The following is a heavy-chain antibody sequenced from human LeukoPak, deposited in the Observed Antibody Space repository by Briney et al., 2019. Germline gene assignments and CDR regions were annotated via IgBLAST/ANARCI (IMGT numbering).Heavy chain of an antibody. D-gene: IGHD2-15*01. CDR1: GGTFSSYA. CDR3: ARDSYCSGGSCNSLPYDY. Sequence: SVKVSCKASGGTFSSYAISWLRQAPGQGLEWMGGIIPIFGTANYAQKFQGRVTITADESTSTAYMELSSLRSEDTAVYYCARDSYCSGGSCNSLPYDYWGQGTLVTVSS. J-gene: IGHJ4*02. V-gene: IGHV1-69*01. CDR2: IIPIFGTA.